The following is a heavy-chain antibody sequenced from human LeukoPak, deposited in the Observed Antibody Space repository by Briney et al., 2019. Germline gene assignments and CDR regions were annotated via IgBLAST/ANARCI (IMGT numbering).Heavy chain of an antibody. D-gene: IGHD1-26*01. CDR3: ARVGDYPSSWAY. V-gene: IGHV3-33*01. J-gene: IGHJ4*02. Sequence: GGSLRLSCAASGFTFSSYGMHWVRQAPGKGLEWVAVIWYDGSNKYYADSVKGRFTISRDNAKKSLYLEMNSLRAEDTAVYYCARVGDYPSSWAYWGQGSLVTVSS. CDR1: GFTFSSYG. CDR2: IWYDGSNK.